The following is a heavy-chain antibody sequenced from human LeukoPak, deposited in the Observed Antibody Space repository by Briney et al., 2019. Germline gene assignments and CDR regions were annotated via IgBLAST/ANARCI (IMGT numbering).Heavy chain of an antibody. CDR1: GFTFDDYA. Sequence: GGSLRLSCAASGFTFDDYAMHWVRQAPGKGLEWVSGISWNSGSIGYADSVKGRFTISRDNAKNSLYLQMNSLRAEDTALYYWAKNLTPPPNSDAFDIWGQGTMVTVSS. D-gene: IGHD4-23*01. V-gene: IGHV3-9*01. CDR2: ISWNSGSI. J-gene: IGHJ3*02. CDR3: AKNLTPPPNSDAFDI.